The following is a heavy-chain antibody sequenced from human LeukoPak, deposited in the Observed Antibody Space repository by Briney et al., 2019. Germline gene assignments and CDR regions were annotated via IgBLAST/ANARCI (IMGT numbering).Heavy chain of an antibody. D-gene: IGHD5-18*01. CDR2: IYYSGST. V-gene: IGHV4-59*08. CDR1: GGSISSYY. CDR3: ARHRHGYSRQPHFDY. Sequence: PSETLSLTCTVSGGSISSYYWSWIRQPPGKGLEWIGYIYYSGSTNYNPSLKSRVTISVDTSKNQFSLKLSSVTAADTAVYYCARHRHGYSRQPHFDYWGQGTLVTVSS. J-gene: IGHJ4*02.